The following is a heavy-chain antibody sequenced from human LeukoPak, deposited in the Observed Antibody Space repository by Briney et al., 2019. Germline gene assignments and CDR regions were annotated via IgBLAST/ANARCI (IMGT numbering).Heavy chain of an antibody. CDR2: IYYSGST. D-gene: IGHD6-13*01. CDR3: ARELAAAGLNWFDP. CDR1: GGSISSSSDY. J-gene: IGHJ5*02. V-gene: IGHV4-39*01. Sequence: SETLSLTRTVSGGSISSSSDYWGWIRQPPGKGLEWIGSIYYSGSTYYNPSLKSRVTISVDTSKNQFSLKLSSVTAVDTAVYCCARELAAAGLNWFDPWGQGTLVTVSS.